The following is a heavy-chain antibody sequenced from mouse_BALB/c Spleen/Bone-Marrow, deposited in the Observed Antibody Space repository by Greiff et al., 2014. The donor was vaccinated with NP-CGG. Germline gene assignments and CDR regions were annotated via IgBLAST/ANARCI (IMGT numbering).Heavy chain of an antibody. CDR3: ARSYRFWYFDV. D-gene: IGHD2-14*01. Sequence: QVQLKESGSVLVRPGTSVNLSCKASGFTFTSSWMHWAKQRPGQGLEWIGDIHPNSGNTYYNEKFKGKATLTVDSSSSTAYVDLSSLTSEDSAVYFCARSYRFWYFDVWGAGTTVTDSS. J-gene: IGHJ1*01. V-gene: IGHV1S130*01. CDR2: IHPNSGNT. CDR1: GFTFTSSW.